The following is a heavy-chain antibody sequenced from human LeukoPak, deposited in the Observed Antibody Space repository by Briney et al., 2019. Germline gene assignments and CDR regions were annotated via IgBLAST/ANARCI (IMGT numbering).Heavy chain of an antibody. CDR2: ISSSGSTI. Sequence: GGSLRLSCAASGFTFSSYEMNWVRQAPGKGLEWVSYISSSGSTIYYADSVKGRFTISRDNAKNSLYLQMNSLRAEDTAVYYCASSQWLQPEDFDSWGQGTMVTVSS. CDR1: GFTFSSYE. V-gene: IGHV3-48*03. D-gene: IGHD6-19*01. CDR3: ASSQWLQPEDFDS. J-gene: IGHJ3*02.